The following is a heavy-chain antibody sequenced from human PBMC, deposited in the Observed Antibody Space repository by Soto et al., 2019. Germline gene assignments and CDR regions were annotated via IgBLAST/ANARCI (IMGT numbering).Heavy chain of an antibody. CDR2: ISSDGSNT. J-gene: IGHJ4*02. Sequence: QVQLVESGGGVVQPGRSLRLSCAASGFSISSYVMYWVRQAPGKGLEWVAVISSDGSNTYHIDSVRGRFTIFRDNSQNTLYLQMNNLRTEDTALYYCARDKERSSACYVVGGDYWGQGTPVTVSS. V-gene: IGHV3-30*03. CDR1: GFSISSYV. D-gene: IGHD2-15*01. CDR3: ARDKERSSACYVVGGDY.